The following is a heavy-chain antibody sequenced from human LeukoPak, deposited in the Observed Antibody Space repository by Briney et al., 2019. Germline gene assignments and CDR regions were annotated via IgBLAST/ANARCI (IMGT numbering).Heavy chain of an antibody. CDR3: AKDRSCINDVHHGDFDY. D-gene: IGHD2-8*01. V-gene: IGHV3-23*01. CDR1: GFIFSSYA. CDR2: ISGSGGST. J-gene: IGHJ4*02. Sequence: PGGSLRLSCAASGFIFSSYAMSWVRQAPGKGLEWVSTISGSGGSTYYADSVKGRFTISRDNSKNTVYLQMNSLRAEDTAVYYCAKDRSCINDVHHGDFDYWGQGTLVTVSS.